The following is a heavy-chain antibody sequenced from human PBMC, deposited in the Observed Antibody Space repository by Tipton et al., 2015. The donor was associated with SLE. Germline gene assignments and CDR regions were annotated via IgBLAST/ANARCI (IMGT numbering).Heavy chain of an antibody. CDR3: ASSYDSSGYYPIDAFDI. CDR2: INHSGST. D-gene: IGHD3-22*01. J-gene: IGHJ3*02. CDR1: GGSFSGYY. V-gene: IGHV4-34*01. Sequence: TLSLTCAVYGGSFSGYYWSWIRQPPGKGLEWFGEINHSGSTNYNPSLKSRVTISVDTSKNQFSLKLSSVTAADTAVYYCASSYDSSGYYPIDAFDIWGQGTMVTVSS.